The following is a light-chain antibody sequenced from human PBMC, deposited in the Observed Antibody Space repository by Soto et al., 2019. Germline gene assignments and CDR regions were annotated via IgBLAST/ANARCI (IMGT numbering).Light chain of an antibody. CDR2: AAS. J-gene: IGKJ4*01. V-gene: IGKV1D-12*01. CDR1: QGISTS. CDR3: QQTNSFPLT. Sequence: IQMTQSPSSVPASVGAGVTITCRASQGISTSLGWYQQKPGKAPKLLIYAASSLQSGVPSRFSGTGSGTDFTLTISSLQPEDFATYYCQQTNSFPLTFGGGTKVDIK.